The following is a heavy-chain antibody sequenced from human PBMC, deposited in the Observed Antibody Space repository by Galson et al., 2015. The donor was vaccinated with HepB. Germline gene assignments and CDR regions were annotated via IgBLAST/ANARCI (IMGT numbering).Heavy chain of an antibody. CDR1: GYAFTIYD. J-gene: IGHJ4*01. V-gene: IGHV1-8*01. D-gene: IGHD1-14*01. CDR2: MNPNSGNT. CDR3: ARTKTRSPFDS. Sequence: SVKVSCKASGYAFTIYDINWVRQATGQGLEWMGRMNPNSGNTGHAQRFQGRITMTRNTSINTAYMELRSLGSEDTAVYYCARTKTRSPFDSWGQGTLVTVFS.